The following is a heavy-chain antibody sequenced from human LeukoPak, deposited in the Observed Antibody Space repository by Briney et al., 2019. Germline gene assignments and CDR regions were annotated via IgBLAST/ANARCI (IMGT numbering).Heavy chain of an antibody. CDR2: IYYSGST. Sequence: SETLSLTCTVSGGSISSYYWSWIRQPPGKGLEWIGHIYYSGSTNYNPSLKSRVTISVDTSKNQFSLKLSSVTAADTAVYYCARLPVVTAAGTGPFDYWGQGTLVTVSS. CDR1: GGSISSYY. CDR3: ARLPVVTAAGTGPFDY. V-gene: IGHV4-59*08. D-gene: IGHD6-13*01. J-gene: IGHJ4*02.